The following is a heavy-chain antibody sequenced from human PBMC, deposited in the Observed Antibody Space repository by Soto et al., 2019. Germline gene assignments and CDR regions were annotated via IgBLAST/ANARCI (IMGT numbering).Heavy chain of an antibody. D-gene: IGHD6-19*01. V-gene: IGHV3-9*01. CDR3: AKDIKQWLVRGNDAFDI. Sequence: EVQLVESGGGLVQPGRSLRLSCAASGFTFDDYAMHWVRQAPGKGLEWVSGISWNSGSIGYADSVKGRFTISRDNAKNSLYLQMNSLRAEDTALYYCAKDIKQWLVRGNDAFDIWGQGTMVTVSS. CDR1: GFTFDDYA. J-gene: IGHJ3*02. CDR2: ISWNSGSI.